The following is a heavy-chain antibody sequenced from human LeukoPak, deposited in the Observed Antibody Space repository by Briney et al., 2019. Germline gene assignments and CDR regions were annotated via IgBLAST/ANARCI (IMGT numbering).Heavy chain of an antibody. CDR2: INPSGGST. V-gene: IGHV1-46*01. J-gene: IGHJ2*01. CDR3: ARDWVGYFDL. CDR1: GYIFSDYY. Sequence: GASVKVSCKASGYIFSDYYMHWVRQAPGQGLEWMGIINPSGGSTSYAQKFQGRVTMTRDTSTSTVYMELSSLRPEDTAVYYCARDWVGYFDLWGRGTLVTVSS. D-gene: IGHD3-16*01.